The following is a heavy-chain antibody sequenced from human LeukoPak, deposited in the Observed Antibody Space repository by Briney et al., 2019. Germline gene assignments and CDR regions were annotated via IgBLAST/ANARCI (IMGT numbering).Heavy chain of an antibody. J-gene: IGHJ4*02. CDR2: IKQDGSEK. Sequence: GGSLRLSCAASGFTFSSYWMSWVRQAPGKGLEWVANIKQDGSEKYYVDSVKGRFTISRDNAKNSLYLQMNSLRAEDTAVYYCAGAVSGWCFDYWGQGTLVTVSS. CDR3: AGAVSGWCFDY. V-gene: IGHV3-7*01. D-gene: IGHD6-19*01. CDR1: GFTFSSYW.